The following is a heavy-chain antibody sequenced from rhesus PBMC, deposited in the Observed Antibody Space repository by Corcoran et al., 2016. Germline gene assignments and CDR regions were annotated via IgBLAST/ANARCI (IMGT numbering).Heavy chain of an antibody. J-gene: IGHJ5-1*01. CDR3: ASPFERGRFEV. CDR1: GGSRSESPF. CDR2: IYANSVTT. D-gene: IGHD3-34*01. Sequence: QVRLQESGPGLVKSSETLSLTCAVSGGSRSESPFWNWIRLPPGKGLEGIGNIYANSVTTYNPSLKSRVTISKATSNNQFFLKVTSVTAADTAVYYCASPFERGRFEVWGAGILVTVSS. V-gene: IGHV4S9*01.